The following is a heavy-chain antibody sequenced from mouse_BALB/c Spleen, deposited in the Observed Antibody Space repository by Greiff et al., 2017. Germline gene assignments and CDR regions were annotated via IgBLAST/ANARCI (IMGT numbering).Heavy chain of an antibody. V-gene: IGHV5-4*02. CDR1: GFTFSDYY. J-gene: IGHJ4*01. D-gene: IGHD2-3*01. Sequence: DVQLVESGGGLVKPGGSLKLSCAASGFTFSDYYMYWVRQTPEKRLEWVATISDGRSYTYYPDSVKGRFTISRDNAKNNLYLQMSSLKSEDTAMYYCARVYDYYAMDYWGQGTSVTVSS. CDR3: ARVYDYYAMDY. CDR2: ISDGRSYT.